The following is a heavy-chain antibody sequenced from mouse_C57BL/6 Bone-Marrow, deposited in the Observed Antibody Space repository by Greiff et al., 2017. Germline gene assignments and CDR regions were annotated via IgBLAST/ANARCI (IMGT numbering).Heavy chain of an antibody. D-gene: IGHD1-1*01. V-gene: IGHV5-17*01. CDR3: ARLRSYFDY. CDR1: GFTFSDYG. Sequence: EVMLVESGGGLVKPGGSLKLSCAASGFTFSDYGMHWVRQAPEKGLEWVAYISSGSSTIYYADTVQGRFTISRDNAKNTLFLQMTSLRSEDTAMYYCARLRSYFDYWGQGTTLTVSS. CDR2: ISSGSSTI. J-gene: IGHJ2*01.